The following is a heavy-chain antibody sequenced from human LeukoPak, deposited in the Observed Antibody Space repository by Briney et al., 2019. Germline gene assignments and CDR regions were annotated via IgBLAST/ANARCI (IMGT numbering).Heavy chain of an antibody. J-gene: IGHJ4*02. V-gene: IGHV4-34*01. CDR3: ARPIEEYSSSWFFDY. D-gene: IGHD6-13*01. CDR1: GFAFRSYA. Sequence: GSLRLSCAASGFAFRSYAMSWIRQPPGKGLEWIGEINHSGSTNYNPSLKSRVTISVDTSKNQFSLKLRSVTAADTAVYYCARPIEEYSSSWFFDYWGQGTVVTVSS. CDR2: INHSGST.